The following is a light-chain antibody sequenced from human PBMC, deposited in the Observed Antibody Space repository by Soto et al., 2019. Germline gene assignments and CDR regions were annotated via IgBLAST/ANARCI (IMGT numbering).Light chain of an antibody. CDR1: QGIRND. CDR3: LQYYNYPFT. J-gene: IGKJ3*01. Sequence: AIQMTQSPSSLSASVGDRVTITCRASQGIRNDLGWYQQKRGKAPKLLIYAATSLQSGVPSRFSGSGSGTDFTLTISSLQPEDFATYYCLQYYNYPFTFGPGTKVDIK. V-gene: IGKV1-6*01. CDR2: AAT.